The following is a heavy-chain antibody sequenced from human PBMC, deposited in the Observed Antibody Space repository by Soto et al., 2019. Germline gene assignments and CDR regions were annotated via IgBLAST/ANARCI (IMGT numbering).Heavy chain of an antibody. D-gene: IGHD3-10*01. V-gene: IGHV4-39*01. J-gene: IGHJ4*02. CDR3: ASYHGSESFYYNGIDY. CDR1: GDSISSSNYY. CDR2: IYYSGST. Sequence: SETLSLTCTVSGDSISSSNYYWGWIRQPPGKGLEWIGSIYYSGSTYYNPSLKSRVTISVDTSKNQFSLKLNSVTAAETAVYYCASYHGSESFYYNGIDYWGQGTLVTVSS.